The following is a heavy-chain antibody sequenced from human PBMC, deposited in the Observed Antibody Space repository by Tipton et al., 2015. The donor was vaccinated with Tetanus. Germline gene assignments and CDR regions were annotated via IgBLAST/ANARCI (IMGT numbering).Heavy chain of an antibody. CDR2: ISYDGSNK. CDR1: GFTFSNYV. CDR3: AKSHVGMPSDYYYYGMDV. D-gene: IGHD2-2*01. J-gene: IGHJ6*02. V-gene: IGHV3-30*18. Sequence: SLRLSCAASGFTFSNYVMHWVRQAPGKGLEWVAVISYDGSNKYYADSVKGRFTISRGNSKNTLYLQMNSLRAEDTAVYYCAKSHVGMPSDYYYYGMDVWGQGTTVTVPS.